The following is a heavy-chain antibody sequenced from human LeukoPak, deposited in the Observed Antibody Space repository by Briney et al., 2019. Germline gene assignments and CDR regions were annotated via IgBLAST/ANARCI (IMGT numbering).Heavy chain of an antibody. V-gene: IGHV3-23*01. CDR3: AKANSGYYDILTGPMDY. CDR2: IRGSGGST. Sequence: GGSLRLTCAASGFTFSSYAMSRVRQAPGKGLEWVSAIRGSGGSTYYADSVKGRFTISRDNSKNTLYLQMNSLRAEDTAVYYCAKANSGYYDILTGPMDYWGQGTLVTVSS. CDR1: GFTFSSYA. D-gene: IGHD3-9*01. J-gene: IGHJ4*02.